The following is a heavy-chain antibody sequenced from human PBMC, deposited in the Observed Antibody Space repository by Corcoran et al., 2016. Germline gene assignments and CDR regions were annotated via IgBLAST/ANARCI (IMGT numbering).Heavy chain of an antibody. D-gene: IGHD3-22*01. CDR3: TTPLSGDYDSSGSHYGMDV. J-gene: IGHJ6*02. CDR2: IKSKTDGGTT. CDR1: GFTFSNAW. Sequence: EVQLVESGGGLVKPGGSLRLSCAASGFTFSNAWMSWVRQAPGKGLEWVGRIKSKTDGGTTDYAAPVKGRFTISRDDSKNTLYLQMNSLKTEDTAVYYCTTPLSGDYDSSGSHYGMDVWGQGTTVTVSS. V-gene: IGHV3-15*01.